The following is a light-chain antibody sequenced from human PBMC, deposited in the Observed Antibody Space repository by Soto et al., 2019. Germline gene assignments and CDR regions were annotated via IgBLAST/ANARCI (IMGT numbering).Light chain of an antibody. J-gene: IGKJ3*01. CDR1: QDISNY. CDR2: DAS. CDR3: QQYDNLSFT. V-gene: IGKV1-33*01. Sequence: DIQMTQSPSSLSASVGDRVTITCQASQDISNYLNWYQQKPGKAPKLLIYDASNLETGVPSRFSGSGSGTDFTFTISSLQPEDIATYYCQQYDNLSFTFGPGTKVDIQ.